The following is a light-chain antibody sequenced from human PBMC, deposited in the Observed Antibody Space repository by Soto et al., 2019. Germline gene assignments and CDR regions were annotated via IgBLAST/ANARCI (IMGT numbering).Light chain of an antibody. CDR3: QQYTTFSRA. CDR1: QTIRTR. CDR2: DAS. V-gene: IGKV1-5*01. J-gene: IGKJ1*01. Sequence: DIQMTQSPSPLSASVGDRVTITCRASQTIRTRLAWYQQKPGKAPKLLIYDASTLDSGVPSRFSGSGSETDFPLTISGLQPDDFATYYCQQYTTFSRAFGQGTTVDI.